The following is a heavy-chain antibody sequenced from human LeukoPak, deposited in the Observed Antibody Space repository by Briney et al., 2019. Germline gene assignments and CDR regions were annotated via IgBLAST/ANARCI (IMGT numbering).Heavy chain of an antibody. CDR2: IKQDGSEK. D-gene: IGHD3-3*01. J-gene: IGHJ4*02. CDR3: VSGFLEWLFDY. Sequence: GSLRLSCAASGFTFSSYWMSWVRQAPGKGLEWVANIKQDGSEKYYVDPVKGRFTISRDNAKNSLYLQMNSLRAEDTAVYYCVSGFLEWLFDYWGQGTLVTVSS. V-gene: IGHV3-7*01. CDR1: GFTFSSYW.